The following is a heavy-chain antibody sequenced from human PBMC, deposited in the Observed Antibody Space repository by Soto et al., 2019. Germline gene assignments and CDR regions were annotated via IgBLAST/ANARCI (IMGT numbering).Heavy chain of an antibody. CDR1: GFSFTDYY. Sequence: QVQLVQSGGGLVQPGGSLRLSCAASGFSFTDYYMSWIRQAPGRGLEWVSYIRDNSSTIYYAESVKGRFTISKDNTKKSVHLHMDSLRADDTAVYYCASDRVAQTTGITGVEYWGQGAMVTVSS. D-gene: IGHD1-1*01. V-gene: IGHV3-11*01. CDR3: ASDRVAQTTGITGVEY. J-gene: IGHJ4*02. CDR2: IRDNSSTI.